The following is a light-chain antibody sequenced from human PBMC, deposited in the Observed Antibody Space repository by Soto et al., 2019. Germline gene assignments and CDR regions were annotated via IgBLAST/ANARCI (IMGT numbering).Light chain of an antibody. J-gene: IGKJ2*01. CDR3: QQYGSSRT. Sequence: EMVLTQSPDTLSLSPGETATLSCRASQSVTMSYLAWYQQRPGQAPRLLIYGASSRAAGIPDRFSGSGSGTDFTLTITRLEPEDFAVYFCQQYGSSRTFGQGTKVEIK. CDR2: GAS. V-gene: IGKV3-20*01. CDR1: QSVTMSY.